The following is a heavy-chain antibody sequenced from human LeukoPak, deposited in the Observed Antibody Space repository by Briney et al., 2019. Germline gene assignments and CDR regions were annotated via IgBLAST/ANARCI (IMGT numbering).Heavy chain of an antibody. CDR3: ARGPDSSGYYIFDY. J-gene: IGHJ4*02. CDR1: GGTFSSYA. D-gene: IGHD3-22*01. CDR2: IIPIFGTA. Sequence: SVKVSCTASGGTFSSYAISWVRQAPGQGLEWTGGIIPIFGTANYAQKFQGRVTITADESTSTAYMELSSLRSEDTAVYYCARGPDSSGYYIFDYWGQGTLVTVSS. V-gene: IGHV1-69*13.